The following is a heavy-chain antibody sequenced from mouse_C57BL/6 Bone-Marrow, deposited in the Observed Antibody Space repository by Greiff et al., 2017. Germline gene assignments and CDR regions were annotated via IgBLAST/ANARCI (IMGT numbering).Heavy chain of an antibody. J-gene: IGHJ2*01. CDR2: IYPGSGST. CDR1: GYTFTSYW. D-gene: IGHD1-1*01. Sequence: QVHVKQPGAELVKPGASVKMSCKASGYTFTSYWITWVKQRPGQGLEWIGDIYPGSGSTNYNEKFKSKATLTVDTSSSTAYMQLSSLTSEDSAVYYCFLYGSSYDCWGQGTTLTVSS. V-gene: IGHV1-55*01. CDR3: FLYGSSYDC.